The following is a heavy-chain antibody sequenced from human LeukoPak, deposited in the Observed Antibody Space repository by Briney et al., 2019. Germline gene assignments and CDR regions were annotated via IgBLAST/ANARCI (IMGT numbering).Heavy chain of an antibody. V-gene: IGHV4-39*02. D-gene: IGHD3-10*01. CDR1: GGSITNGDYY. CDR3: TREGSGRGIYFDH. CDR2: IYHNGNT. J-gene: IGHJ4*02. Sequence: SETLSLTCSVSGGSITNGDYYWAWTRQPPGKGLEWIATIYHNGNTYYNPSLKSRVTISVDTSASQFSLKLTFVTAADAAIYYCTREGSGRGIYFDHWGQGTLVGVSS.